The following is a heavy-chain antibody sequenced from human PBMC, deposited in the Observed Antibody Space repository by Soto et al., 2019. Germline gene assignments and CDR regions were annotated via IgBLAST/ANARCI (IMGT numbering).Heavy chain of an antibody. V-gene: IGHV5-10-1*01. CDR3: ARPELPSSSWHHYYGMDV. J-gene: IGHJ6*02. Sequence: GASLKISXEGSGYSFTSYWISWVRQMPGKGLEWMGRIDPSDSYTNYSPSFQGHVTISADKSISTAYLQWSSLKASDTAMYYCARPELPSSSWHHYYGMDVWGQGTTVTVSS. CDR1: GYSFTSYW. CDR2: IDPSDSYT. D-gene: IGHD6-13*01.